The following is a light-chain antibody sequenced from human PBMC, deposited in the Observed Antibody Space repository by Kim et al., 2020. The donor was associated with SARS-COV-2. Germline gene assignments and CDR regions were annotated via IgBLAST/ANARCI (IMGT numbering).Light chain of an antibody. J-gene: IGLJ3*02. CDR3: TSYAGRNSVWV. CDR1: SGDVGGYNY. V-gene: IGLV2-8*01. Sequence: QSALTQPPSASGSPGQSVTISCTGTSGDVGGYNYVSWYQQHPGKAPKLIIYEVTKRPSGVPDRFSGSKSGNTASLTVSGLQAEDEADYYCTSYAGRNSVWVFGGGTKVTVL. CDR2: EVT.